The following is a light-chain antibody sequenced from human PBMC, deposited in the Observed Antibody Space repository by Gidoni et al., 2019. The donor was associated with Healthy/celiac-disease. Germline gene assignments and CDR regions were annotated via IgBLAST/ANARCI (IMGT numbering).Light chain of an antibody. J-gene: IGLJ2*01. CDR3: GTWDSSLSGYVV. Sequence: QSVLTQPPSLSAAPGQKVTISCSGSSSNIGNNYVSWYQQLPGTGPKLLIYDNNKRPSGIPDRFSGSKSGTSATLGITGLQTGDEADYYCGTWDSSLSGYVVFGGGTKLTVL. CDR1: SSNIGNNY. CDR2: DNN. V-gene: IGLV1-51*01.